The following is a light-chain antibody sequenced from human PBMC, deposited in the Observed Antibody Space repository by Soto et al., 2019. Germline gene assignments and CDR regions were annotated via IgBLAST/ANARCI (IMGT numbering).Light chain of an antibody. CDR2: GAS. Sequence: EIANTQSPGTLSLSPGDRATLSFRASQSVSSNLAWYQQKPGKAPRVLIYGASTRATGIPSRFSGSGSGTDFTLTISSLQSEDVAVYYCQHYNNCPQTVGQGTKV. V-gene: IGKV3-15*01. CDR1: QSVSSN. CDR3: QHYNNCPQT. J-gene: IGKJ1*01.